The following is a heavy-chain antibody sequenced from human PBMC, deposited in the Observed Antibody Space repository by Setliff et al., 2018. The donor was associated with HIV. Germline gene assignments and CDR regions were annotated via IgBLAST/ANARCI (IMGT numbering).Heavy chain of an antibody. V-gene: IGHV1-69*13. J-gene: IGHJ6*02. Sequence: GASVKVSCKASGYTFTSHAISWVRQAPGQGLEWMGGIIPIFGTPNYAQKFKGRLTITADESTSTAYMELSSLRSEDTAVYYCAGGYCSSTSCYLLHYYYYYGMDVWGQGTTVTVSS. CDR3: AGGYCSSTSCYLLHYYYYYGMDV. CDR2: IIPIFGTP. D-gene: IGHD2-2*01. CDR1: GYTFTSHA.